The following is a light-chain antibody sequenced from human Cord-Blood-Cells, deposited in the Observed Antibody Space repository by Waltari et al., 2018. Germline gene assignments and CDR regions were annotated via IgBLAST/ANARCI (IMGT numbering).Light chain of an antibody. Sequence: EIVLTQSPAPLSLSPGERDTLSCRASPSVSSYLAWYQQNPGQAPRLLIYDASNRATGIPARFSGSGSGTDFTLTISSLEPEDFAVYYCQQRSNWLTFGGGTKVEIK. CDR2: DAS. J-gene: IGKJ4*01. V-gene: IGKV3-11*01. CDR3: QQRSNWLT. CDR1: PSVSSY.